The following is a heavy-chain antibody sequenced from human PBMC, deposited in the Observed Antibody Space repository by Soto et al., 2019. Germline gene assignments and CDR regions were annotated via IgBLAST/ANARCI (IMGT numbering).Heavy chain of an antibody. CDR2: INPSGGST. CDR3: ARVYCSGGICYSVDY. J-gene: IGHJ4*02. V-gene: IGHV1-46*03. Sequence: QVQLVQSGAEVKKPGASVKVSCKASGYTFTSYYMHWVRQAPGQGLEWMEIINPSGGSTSYAQKFQGRVTMTRDTSTITVYMELSSLRSEGTDVYYCARVYCSGGICYSVDYWGQGTLVTVSS. D-gene: IGHD2-15*01. CDR1: GYTFTSYY.